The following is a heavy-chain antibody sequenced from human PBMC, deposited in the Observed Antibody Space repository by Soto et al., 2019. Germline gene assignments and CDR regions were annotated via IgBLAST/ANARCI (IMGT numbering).Heavy chain of an antibody. Sequence: PSETLSLTCSVSGDSISTYYWSWIRQPPGKGLEWIGYIYYSGSTNYNPSLKSRVIISVDTSKNQFSLKLTSVTAADTAVYYCARAICYYASGNYFDPWGQGTLVTVSS. J-gene: IGHJ5*02. CDR3: ARAICYYASGNYFDP. V-gene: IGHV4-59*01. CDR1: GDSISTYY. D-gene: IGHD3-10*01. CDR2: IYYSGST.